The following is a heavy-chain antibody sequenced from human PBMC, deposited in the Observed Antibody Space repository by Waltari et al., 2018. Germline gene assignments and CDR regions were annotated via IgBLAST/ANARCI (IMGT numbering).Heavy chain of an antibody. J-gene: IGHJ4*02. CDR2: IKQDGSEK. CDR3: ARISPGCSSTSCYHFDY. CDR1: GFTFSSSW. Sequence: EVQLVESGGGLVQPGGSLRLSCAASGFTFSSSWMSWVRQAPGKGLEWVANIKQDGSEKYYVDSVKGRFTISRDNAKNSLYLQMNSLRAEDTAVYYCARISPGCSSTSCYHFDYWGQGTLVTVSS. D-gene: IGHD2-2*01. V-gene: IGHV3-7*01.